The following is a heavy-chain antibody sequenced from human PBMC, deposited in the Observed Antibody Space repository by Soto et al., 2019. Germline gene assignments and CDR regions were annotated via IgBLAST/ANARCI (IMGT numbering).Heavy chain of an antibody. Sequence: QVQLVESGGGVVQPGRSLRLSCAASGFTFSSYGMHWVRQAPGKGLEWVAVISYDGSNKYYADSVKGRFTISRDNSKNPRYLQMNSLRAEDTAVYYCAKSYSSSSRTNWFDPWGQGTLVTVSS. CDR3: AKSYSSSSRTNWFDP. CDR1: GFTFSSYG. V-gene: IGHV3-30*18. D-gene: IGHD6-6*01. CDR2: ISYDGSNK. J-gene: IGHJ5*02.